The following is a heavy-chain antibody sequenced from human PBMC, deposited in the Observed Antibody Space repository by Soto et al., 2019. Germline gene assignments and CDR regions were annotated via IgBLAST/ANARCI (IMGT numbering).Heavy chain of an antibody. CDR1: GGSISSYY. CDR2: IYYSGST. V-gene: IGHV4-59*01. CDR3: ARSYYDSSGYYFNFDY. J-gene: IGHJ4*02. D-gene: IGHD3-22*01. Sequence: LSLTCTVSGGSISSYYWSWIRQPPGKGLEWIGYIYYSGSTNYNPSLKSRVTISVDTSKNQFSLKLSSVTAADTAVYYCARSYYDSSGYYFNFDYWGQGTLVTAPQ.